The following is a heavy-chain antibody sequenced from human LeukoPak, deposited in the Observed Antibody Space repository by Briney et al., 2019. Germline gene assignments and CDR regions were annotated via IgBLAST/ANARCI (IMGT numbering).Heavy chain of an antibody. CDR2: ISGSGFTI. CDR3: AFNNNFKY. CDR1: GFTFSSYS. V-gene: IGHV3-48*01. J-gene: IGHJ4*02. D-gene: IGHD1/OR15-1a*01. Sequence: GGSLRLSCAASGFTFSSYSMNWVRQAPGKGLEWVSYISGSGFTIYYADSVKGRFTISRDTAKNSLYLQMDSVRPEDTAVYYCAFNNNFKYWGQGTLVIVSS.